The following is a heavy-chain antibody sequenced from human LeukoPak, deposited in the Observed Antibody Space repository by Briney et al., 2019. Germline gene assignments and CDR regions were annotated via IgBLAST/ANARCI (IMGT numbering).Heavy chain of an antibody. CDR3: ASYVDTPMVPGIRWLQQYYFDY. J-gene: IGHJ4*02. V-gene: IGHV3-11*04. D-gene: IGHD5-18*01. CDR2: ISSSGSTM. Sequence: PGGSLGLSCAASGFTFSDYYMSWIRQAPGKGLEWVSYISSSGSTMYYADSVKGRFTISRDNAKNSLYLQMNSLRAEDTAVYYCASYVDTPMVPGIRWLQQYYFDYWGQGTLVTVSS. CDR1: GFTFSDYY.